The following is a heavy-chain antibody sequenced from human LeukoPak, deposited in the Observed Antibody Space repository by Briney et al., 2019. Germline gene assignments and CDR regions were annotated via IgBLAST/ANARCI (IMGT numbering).Heavy chain of an antibody. J-gene: IGHJ4*02. V-gene: IGHV4-59*01. CDR1: GVSISSYY. CDR2: IYYSGST. Sequence: SETLSLTCTVSGVSISSYYWSWIRQPPGKGLEWIGNIYYSGSTNYNPSLKSRVTISVDTSKSQFSLKLSSVTAADTAVYYCARESSTYDSSRYYYPFDYWGQGTLVTVSS. D-gene: IGHD3-22*01. CDR3: ARESSTYDSSRYYYPFDY.